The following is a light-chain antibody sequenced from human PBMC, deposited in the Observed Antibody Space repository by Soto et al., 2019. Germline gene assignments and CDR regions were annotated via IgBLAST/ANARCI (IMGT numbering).Light chain of an antibody. CDR2: GAS. Sequence: DVQMTQSPSSLSASVGDRVTINCRASQTISIYLNWYQHKPGQAPKLLICGASTLQSGVSSRFSGSGSRTDFTLTISSLQPEDVATYYCQQTNTTPPQTFGEGTKVEIK. CDR1: QTISIY. J-gene: IGKJ1*01. CDR3: QQTNTTPPQT. V-gene: IGKV1-39*01.